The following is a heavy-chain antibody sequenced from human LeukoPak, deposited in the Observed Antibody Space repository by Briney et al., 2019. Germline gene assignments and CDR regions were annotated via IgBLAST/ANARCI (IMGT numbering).Heavy chain of an antibody. V-gene: IGHV1-2*02. CDR2: INPNSGGT. Sequence: ASVKVSCKASGYTFTGYYMHWVRQAPGQGLEWMGWINPNSGGTNYAQKFQGRVTMTRDTSISTAYMELNRLTSDDTAVYYCARDISPRVGGAPDYWGQGTLVTVSS. CDR1: GYTFTGYY. D-gene: IGHD2-2*01. CDR3: ARDISPRVGGAPDY. J-gene: IGHJ4*02.